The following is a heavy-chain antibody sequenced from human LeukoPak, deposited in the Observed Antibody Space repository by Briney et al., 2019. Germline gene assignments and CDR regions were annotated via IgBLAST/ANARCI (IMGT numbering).Heavy chain of an antibody. J-gene: IGHJ4*02. CDR2: ISAYNGNT. D-gene: IGHD3-10*01. CDR3: ARAGSGADFDY. Sequence: GASVKVSCKASGYTFTSYGISWVRQAPGQGLELMGWISAYNGNTNYAKKLQGRVTMTTATSTSTAYMELRSLRSGDTAVYYCARAGSGADFDYWGQGTLVTVSS. V-gene: IGHV1-18*01. CDR1: GYTFTSYG.